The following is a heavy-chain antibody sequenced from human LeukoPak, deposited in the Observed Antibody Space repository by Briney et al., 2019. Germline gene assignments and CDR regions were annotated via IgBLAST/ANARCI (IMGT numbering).Heavy chain of an antibody. D-gene: IGHD3-10*01. CDR1: GGSISSNNHY. CDR2: INHSGST. Sequence: SETLSLTCTVSGGSISSNNHYWGWIRQPPGKGLEWIGEINHSGSTNYNPSLKSRVTISVDTSKNQFSLKLSSVTAADTAVYYCARAPADSSSGSYCIDYWGQGTLVTVSS. V-gene: IGHV4-39*07. J-gene: IGHJ4*02. CDR3: ARAPADSSSGSYCIDY.